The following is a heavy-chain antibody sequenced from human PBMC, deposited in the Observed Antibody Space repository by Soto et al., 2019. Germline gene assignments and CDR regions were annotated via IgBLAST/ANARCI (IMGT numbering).Heavy chain of an antibody. CDR2: IWYDGSNK. Sequence: GGSLRLSCAASGFTFSSYGMHWVRQAPGKGLEWVAVIWYDGSNKYYADSVKGRFTISRDNSKNTLYLQMNSLRAEDTAVYYCARDRAAAAGGDAFDIWGQGTMVTVSS. V-gene: IGHV3-33*08. CDR3: ARDRAAAAGGDAFDI. D-gene: IGHD6-13*01. CDR1: GFTFSSYG. J-gene: IGHJ3*02.